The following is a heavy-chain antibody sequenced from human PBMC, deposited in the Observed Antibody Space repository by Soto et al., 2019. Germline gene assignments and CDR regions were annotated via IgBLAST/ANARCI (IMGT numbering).Heavy chain of an antibody. D-gene: IGHD3-16*01. V-gene: IGHV2-70*01. CDR1: GFSLSGSGLS. Sequence: SGPTLGNATQTRTLTCTFCGFSLSGSGLSMSWIRQPPGKALEWLALVDWEDDKFYSTSLKTRLAISKDTSKNQVVLTMTNMDPEDTATYYCASARGDRWYFDNWLRGSPDEVSS. CDR3: ASARGDRWYFDN. CDR2: VDWEDDK. J-gene: IGHJ2*01.